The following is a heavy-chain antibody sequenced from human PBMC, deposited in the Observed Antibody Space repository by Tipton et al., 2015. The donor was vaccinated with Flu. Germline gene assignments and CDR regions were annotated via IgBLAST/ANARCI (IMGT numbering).Heavy chain of an antibody. CDR2: VYPGDSEI. Sequence: QLVQSGGEVKKPGESLKISCKGSGYSFSSYWIGWVRQKAGKGLERMGMVYPGDSEIIYSPSFQGQVTISVDMSITTAYVQWSSLKASDTAMYYCARHYSNTPFYYYGMDIWGQGTTVTVSS. CDR3: ARHYSNTPFYYYGMDI. V-gene: IGHV5-51*01. J-gene: IGHJ6*02. CDR1: GYSFSSYW. D-gene: IGHD2/OR15-2a*01.